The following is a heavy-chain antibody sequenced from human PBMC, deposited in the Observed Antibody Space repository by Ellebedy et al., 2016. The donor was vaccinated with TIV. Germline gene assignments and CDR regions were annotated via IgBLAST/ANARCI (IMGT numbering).Heavy chain of an antibody. V-gene: IGHV3-7*01. Sequence: PGGSLRLSCAASGFTFSSHWMTWVRQAPWKGLEWVANINRDGSEKHYVDSVKGRFTISRDNAKNSLYLQMNSLRAEDTAVYYCARYGNYDIRYWGQGTLVTVSS. CDR1: GFTFSSHW. J-gene: IGHJ4*02. CDR2: INRDGSEK. CDR3: ARYGNYDIRY. D-gene: IGHD3-9*01.